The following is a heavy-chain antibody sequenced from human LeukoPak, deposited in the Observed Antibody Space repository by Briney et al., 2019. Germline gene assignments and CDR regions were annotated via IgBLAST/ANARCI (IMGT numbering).Heavy chain of an antibody. D-gene: IGHD5-12*01. Sequence: GGSLRLSCAASGFNFIDYSMNWVRQAPGKGLEWISYIGISSGNTKYADSVKGRFTISRDKARNSLYLQMNSLRVEDTTMYYCARDHRYAFDNWGHGTLVTVSS. J-gene: IGHJ4*01. CDR2: IGISSGNT. CDR1: GFNFIDYS. V-gene: IGHV3-48*01. CDR3: ARDHRYAFDN.